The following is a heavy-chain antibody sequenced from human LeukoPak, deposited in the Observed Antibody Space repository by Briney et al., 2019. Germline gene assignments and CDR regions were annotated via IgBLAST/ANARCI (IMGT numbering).Heavy chain of an antibody. CDR3: ARDSGSSGWDPTNFFDY. D-gene: IGHD6-19*01. V-gene: IGHV1-2*02. J-gene: IGHJ4*02. CDR1: GYTFTGYY. CDR2: VNPNSGGT. Sequence: GASVKVSCKASGYTFTGYYMHWVRQAPGQGLEWMGWVNPNSGGTNYAQKFQGRVTMTRDTSINTAYLELSRSDDTAVYYCARDSGSSGWDPTNFFDYSGQGTLVTVSS.